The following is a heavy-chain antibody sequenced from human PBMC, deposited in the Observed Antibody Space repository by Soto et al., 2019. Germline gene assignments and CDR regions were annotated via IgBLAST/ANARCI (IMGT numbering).Heavy chain of an antibody. CDR2: ISGSGGST. CDR1: GFTFSSYA. Sequence: GGSLRLSCAASGFTFSSYAMSWVRQAPGKGLEWVSAISGSGGSTYYADSVKGRFTISRDNSKNTLYLQMNSLRAEDTAVYYCAKDLGRNYYDSSGPSHYFDYWGQGTLVTVSS. D-gene: IGHD3-22*01. J-gene: IGHJ4*02. V-gene: IGHV3-23*01. CDR3: AKDLGRNYYDSSGPSHYFDY.